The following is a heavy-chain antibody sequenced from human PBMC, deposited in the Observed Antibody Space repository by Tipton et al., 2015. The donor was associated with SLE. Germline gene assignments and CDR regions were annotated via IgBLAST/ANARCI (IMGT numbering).Heavy chain of an antibody. CDR2: IDHSGRS. V-gene: IGHV4-34*01. CDR1: DGWSDGSFSSFY. CDR3: ARAGHRNSWFVDF. Sequence: TLSLTCAVYDGWSDGSFSSFYWSWIRQPPGKGLEWIGEIDHSGRSNYKQSLKSRVTMSVETSKNQFSLSLSSVTAADTAVYYCARAGHRNSWFVDFWGQGTPVTVSS. D-gene: IGHD6-13*01. J-gene: IGHJ4*02.